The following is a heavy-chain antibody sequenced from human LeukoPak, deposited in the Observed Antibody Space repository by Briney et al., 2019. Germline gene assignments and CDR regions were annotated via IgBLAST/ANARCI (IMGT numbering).Heavy chain of an antibody. Sequence: ASVKVSCKASGYTFTSYYMHWVRQAPGQGLEWMGIINPSGGSTSYAQKFQGRVTMTRDTSTSTVYMELSSLRSEDTAVYYCARVSTTTVTTDNLPFDYWGQGTLVTVSS. CDR2: INPSGGST. CDR1: GYTFTSYY. D-gene: IGHD4-17*01. CDR3: ARVSTTTVTTDNLPFDY. J-gene: IGHJ4*02. V-gene: IGHV1-46*01.